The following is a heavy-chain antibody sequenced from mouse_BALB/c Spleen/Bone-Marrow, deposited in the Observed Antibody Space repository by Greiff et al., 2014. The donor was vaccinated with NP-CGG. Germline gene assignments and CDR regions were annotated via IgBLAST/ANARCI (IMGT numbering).Heavy chain of an antibody. CDR1: GYTFSSYW. J-gene: IGHJ2*01. CDR3: ARFYYYGSSYYFDY. CDR2: ILPGSGST. Sequence: VQRVESGAELTKPGASVKISCKATGYTFSSYWIEWVKQRPGHGLGWIGEILPGSGSTNYNEEFKGKATFTADTSSNTAYMQLSSLTSEDSAVYYCARFYYYGSSYYFDYWGQGTTLTVSS. V-gene: IGHV1-9*01. D-gene: IGHD1-1*01.